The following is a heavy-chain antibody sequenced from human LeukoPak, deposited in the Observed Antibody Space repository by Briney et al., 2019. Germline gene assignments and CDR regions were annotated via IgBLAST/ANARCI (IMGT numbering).Heavy chain of an antibody. Sequence: SVKVSCEASGFTFTSSAVQWVRQARGQRLEWIGWIVVGSGNTNYAQKFQERVTITRDMSTSLVYMELSSLRSEDTAVYYCAAEAAYYYDSRDAFDVWGQGTMVTVSS. CDR3: AAEAAYYYDSRDAFDV. CDR2: IVVGSGNT. J-gene: IGHJ3*01. V-gene: IGHV1-58*01. D-gene: IGHD3-22*01. CDR1: GFTFTSSA.